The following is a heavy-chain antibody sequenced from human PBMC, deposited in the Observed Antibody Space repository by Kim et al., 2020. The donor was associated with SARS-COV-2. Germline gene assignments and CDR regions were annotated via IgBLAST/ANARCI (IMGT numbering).Heavy chain of an antibody. CDR2: FIPLFGTS. Sequence: SVKVSCKASGGTFSSNAFNWVRQAPGQGLEWIGGFIPLFGTSNYAQRFQGRVKITTDESTSTAYMELNSLRSEDTAVYYCARDSGYSSSSGDYWGQGTL. D-gene: IGHD6-6*01. V-gene: IGHV1-69*05. CDR1: GGTFSSNA. J-gene: IGHJ4*02. CDR3: ARDSGYSSSSGDY.